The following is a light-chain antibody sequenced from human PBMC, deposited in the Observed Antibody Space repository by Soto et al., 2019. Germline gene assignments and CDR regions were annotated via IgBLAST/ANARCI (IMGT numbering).Light chain of an antibody. CDR2: EVH. CDR1: SSDVGGYKY. J-gene: IGLJ2*01. V-gene: IGLV2-8*01. CDR3: RSYGGNNNLL. Sequence: QSVLTQPPSASGSPGQSVTISCTGTSSDVGGYKYVSWYQQHPGKAPKLMIFEVHKRPSGVPDRFSGAKSGNTASLPVSGLQAEDEADYYCRSYGGNNNLLFGGGTKLTVL.